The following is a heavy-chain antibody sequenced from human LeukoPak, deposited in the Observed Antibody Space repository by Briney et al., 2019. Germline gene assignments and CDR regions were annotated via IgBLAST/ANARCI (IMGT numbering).Heavy chain of an antibody. CDR2: ISYDGSNK. CDR1: GFTFSSYA. J-gene: IGHJ4*02. V-gene: IGHV3-30*04. Sequence: GGSLRLSCAASGFTFSSYAMHWVRQAPGKGLEWVAVISYDGSNKYYADSVKGQFTISRDNSKNTLYLQMNSLRAEDTAVYYCARDPYYDSSGYHNYFDYWGQGTLVTVSS. CDR3: ARDPYYDSSGYHNYFDY. D-gene: IGHD3-22*01.